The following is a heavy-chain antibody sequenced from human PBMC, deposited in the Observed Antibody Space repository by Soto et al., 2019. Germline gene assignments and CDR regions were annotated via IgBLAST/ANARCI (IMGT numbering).Heavy chain of an antibody. D-gene: IGHD5-12*01. Sequence: HVQLVQSGAEVKKPGASLKVSCKASGYTFISYGVSWVRQAPGQGLEWLGWISPYNGNTNYAQKFQGRITMTTDTSTSTVYMDLRSLRTDDPAVYYCARDQTKWLTDAFDIWGQGTMVVGSS. J-gene: IGHJ3*02. CDR3: ARDQTKWLTDAFDI. CDR1: GYTFISYG. CDR2: ISPYNGNT. V-gene: IGHV1-18*01.